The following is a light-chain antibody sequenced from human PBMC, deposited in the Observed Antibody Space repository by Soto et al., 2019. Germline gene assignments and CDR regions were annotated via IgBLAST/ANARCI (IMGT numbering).Light chain of an antibody. CDR1: QTISSW. J-gene: IGKJ1*01. Sequence: DIQMTQSPSTLSASVGDRVTITCRASQTISSWLAWYQQKPGKAPKLLIYAASTLESGVSSRFSGSGSGTDFTLTISCLQSEDFATYYCQQYYSYPRTFGQGTKVDIK. CDR2: AAS. CDR3: QQYYSYPRT. V-gene: IGKV1-5*01.